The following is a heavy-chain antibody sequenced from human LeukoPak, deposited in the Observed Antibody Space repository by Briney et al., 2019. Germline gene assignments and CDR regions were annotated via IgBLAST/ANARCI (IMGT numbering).Heavy chain of an antibody. D-gene: IGHD4-23*01. CDR2: INHSGST. J-gene: IGHJ4*02. Sequence: PSETLSLTCAVYGGSFSGYYWSWIRQPPGKGLEWIGEINHSGSTNYNPSLKSRVTISVDTSKNQFSLKLSSVTVADTAVYYCARITVVLDYWGQGTLVTVSS. CDR1: GGSFSGYY. V-gene: IGHV4-34*01. CDR3: ARITVVLDY.